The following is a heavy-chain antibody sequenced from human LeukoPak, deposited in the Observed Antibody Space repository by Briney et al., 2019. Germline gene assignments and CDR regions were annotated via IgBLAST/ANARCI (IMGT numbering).Heavy chain of an antibody. V-gene: IGHV3-21*01. CDR3: ARDMGSSGWYGYNWFDP. CDR2: ISSSSSYM. D-gene: IGHD6-19*01. CDR1: GFSFRSYW. Sequence: PGGSLRLSCVDSGFSFRSYWMSWVRQAPGKGLEWVSSISSSSSYMSHADAVKGRFTISRDNAENSLYLQMNSLRVEDTAVYYCARDMGSSGWYGYNWFDPWGQGTLVTVSS. J-gene: IGHJ5*02.